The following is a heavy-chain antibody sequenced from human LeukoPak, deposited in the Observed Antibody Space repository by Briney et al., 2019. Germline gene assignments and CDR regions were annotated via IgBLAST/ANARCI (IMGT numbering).Heavy chain of an antibody. Sequence: SETLSLTCTVSGGSISSYYWSWIRQPAGKGLEWIGRIYTSGSTNYNPSLQSRVTMSLDTPKNQFSLKLSSVTAADTAVYYCARDYYGSGSHTNWFDPWGQGTLVTVSS. D-gene: IGHD3-10*01. CDR3: ARDYYGSGSHTNWFDP. V-gene: IGHV4-4*07. CDR2: IYTSGST. CDR1: GGSISSYY. J-gene: IGHJ5*02.